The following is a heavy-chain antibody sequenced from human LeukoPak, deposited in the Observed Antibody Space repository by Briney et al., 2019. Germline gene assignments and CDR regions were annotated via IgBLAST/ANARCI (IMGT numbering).Heavy chain of an antibody. CDR1: EFPFSDSW. Sequence: PGGSLRLSCAVSEFPFSDSWMYWVRQAPGKGLEGMANIKKDGSGISYVDSVQGRFIISRDNAKNSLYLQMNSLRVEDTAVYFCAGGNSMNVWGKGTAVTVSS. CDR3: AGGNSMNV. V-gene: IGHV3-7*03. J-gene: IGHJ6*04. D-gene: IGHD1/OR15-1a*01. CDR2: IKKDGSGI.